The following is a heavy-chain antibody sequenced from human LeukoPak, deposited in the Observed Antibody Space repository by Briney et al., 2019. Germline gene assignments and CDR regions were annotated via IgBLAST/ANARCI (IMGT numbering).Heavy chain of an antibody. Sequence: SETLSLTCAVYGGSFSGYYWSWIRQPPGKGLEWIGEINHSGSTNYNPSLKSRVTISVDTSKNQFSLKLSSVTAADTAVYSCARGRYGDYERYFDYWGQGTLVTVSS. V-gene: IGHV4-34*01. D-gene: IGHD4-17*01. CDR2: INHSGST. CDR3: ARGRYGDYERYFDY. J-gene: IGHJ4*02. CDR1: GGSFSGYY.